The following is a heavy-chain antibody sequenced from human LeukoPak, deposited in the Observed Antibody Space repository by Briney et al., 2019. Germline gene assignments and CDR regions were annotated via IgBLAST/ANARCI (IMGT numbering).Heavy chain of an antibody. V-gene: IGHV1-2*02. D-gene: IGHD3-10*01. CDR3: ARGPSSYYGSGEILYYYYGMDV. CDR2: INPNSGGT. Sequence: SVKVSCKASGYTFTGYYMHWVRQAPGQGLEWMGWINPNSGGTNYAQKFQGRVTMTRDTSISTAYMELSRLRSDDTAVYYCARGPSSYYGSGEILYYYYGMDVWGQGTTVTVSS. J-gene: IGHJ6*02. CDR1: GYTFTGYY.